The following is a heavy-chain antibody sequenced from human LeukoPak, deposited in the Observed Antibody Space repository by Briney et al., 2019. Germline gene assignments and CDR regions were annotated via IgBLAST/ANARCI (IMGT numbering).Heavy chain of an antibody. D-gene: IGHD6-19*01. CDR2: INPNSGGT. V-gene: IGHV1-2*02. J-gene: IGHJ4*02. CDR1: GYTFTSYD. CDR3: ARERAGVATYYFDY. Sequence: ASVKVSCKASGYTFTSYDINWVRQAPGQGLEWMGWINPNSGGTNYAQKFQGRVTMTRDTSISTAYMELSRLRSDDTAVYYCARERAGVATYYFDYWGQGTLVTVSS.